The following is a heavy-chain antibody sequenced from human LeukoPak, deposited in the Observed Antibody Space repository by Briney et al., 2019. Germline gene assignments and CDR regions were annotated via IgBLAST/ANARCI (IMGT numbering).Heavy chain of an antibody. J-gene: IGHJ4*02. D-gene: IGHD3-10*01. CDR3: ARAYGSGSSYHPDY. CDR1: GYTFTAYY. CDR2: INPNSGGT. V-gene: IGHV1-2*02. Sequence: ASVKLSCKASGYTFTAYYMHWVRQAPGQGLEWMGWINPNSGGTNSSQKFQDRVTLTRDTSISTAYMELGSLRSDDTAIYYWARAYGSGSSYHPDYWGQGTLVTVSS.